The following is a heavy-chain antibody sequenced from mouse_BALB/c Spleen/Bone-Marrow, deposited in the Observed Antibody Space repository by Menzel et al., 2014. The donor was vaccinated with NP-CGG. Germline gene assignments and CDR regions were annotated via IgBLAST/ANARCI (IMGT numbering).Heavy chain of an antibody. CDR1: GYTFANYW. CDR3: ARGRTTVVSDY. CDR2: IEPSGSYT. Sequence: QVQLQQSGAEVVKPGASVKVSCKASGYTFANYWMQWVKQRPGQGLEWIGEIEPSGSYTNYNQDFKGKATLTVDKSSSTAYMQLSSLTSEDSAVYYCARGRTTVVSDYWGQGTSLTVSS. D-gene: IGHD1-1*01. V-gene: IGHV1-69*02. J-gene: IGHJ2*02.